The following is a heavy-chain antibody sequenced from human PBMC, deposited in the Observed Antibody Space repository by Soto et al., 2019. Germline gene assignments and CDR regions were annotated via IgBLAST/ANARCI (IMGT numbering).Heavy chain of an antibody. CDR1: GGSIRSYY. CDR2: IYYSGST. J-gene: IGHJ4*02. V-gene: IGHV4-59*01. D-gene: IGHD5-18*01. Sequence: PSKTLSLTWTVSGGSIRSYYWSWIRQPPGKGLEWIGYIYYSGSTDYNPSLKSRVTISVDTSKNQFSLKLRSVTAADTAVYYCARDSYTFDDWGQGILVTVSS. CDR3: ARDSYTFDD.